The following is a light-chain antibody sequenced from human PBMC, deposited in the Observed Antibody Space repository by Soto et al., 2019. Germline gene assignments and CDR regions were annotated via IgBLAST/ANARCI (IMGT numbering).Light chain of an antibody. CDR1: SSDVGGYNY. CDR2: DVS. CDR3: SSYTSSSLHV. J-gene: IGLJ1*01. Sequence: QSALTQPASVSGSPGQSITISRTGTSSDVGGYNYVSWYQQHPGKAPKLMIYDVSNRPSGVSNRFSGSKSGNTASLTISGLQAEDEADYYCSSYTSSSLHVFGTGTKVTVL. V-gene: IGLV2-14*03.